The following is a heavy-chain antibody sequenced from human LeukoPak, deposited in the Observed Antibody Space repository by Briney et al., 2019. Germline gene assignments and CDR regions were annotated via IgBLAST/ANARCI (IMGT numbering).Heavy chain of an antibody. Sequence: SETLSLTCTVSGGSISNYFWSWIRQPPGKGLEWIGFITYSGSTDHNPSLKSRVTISVDASKNQFSLKLTSVTAADTTVYYCVRHTTSGWYQVVYWGQGTLVTVSS. V-gene: IGHV4-59*01. J-gene: IGHJ4*02. D-gene: IGHD6-19*01. CDR2: ITYSGST. CDR3: VRHTTSGWYQVVY. CDR1: GGSISNYF.